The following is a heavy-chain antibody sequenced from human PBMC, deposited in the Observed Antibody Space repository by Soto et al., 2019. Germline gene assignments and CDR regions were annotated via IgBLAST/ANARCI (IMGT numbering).Heavy chain of an antibody. J-gene: IGHJ4*02. V-gene: IGHV4-30-4*01. CDR2: IYHSGAT. Sequence: QVQLQESGPGLVKPSQTLSLTCTVSGGSISSGGNYWSWIRQPPGKGLEWIGYIYHSGATYYTPSLKSRVTMSVDTSKNQFSLRLSSVTAADTAVYYCARWPQGLVLDYWGQGILVTVSS. CDR1: GGSISSGGNY. CDR3: ARWPQGLVLDY. D-gene: IGHD3-9*01.